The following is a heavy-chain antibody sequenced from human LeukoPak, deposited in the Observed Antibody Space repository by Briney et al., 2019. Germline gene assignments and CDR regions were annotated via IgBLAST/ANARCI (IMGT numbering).Heavy chain of an antibody. CDR1: GGSISSGDYY. CDR2: IYYSGST. J-gene: IGHJ5*02. D-gene: IGHD3/OR15-3a*01. Sequence: SQTLSLTCTVSGGSISSGDYYWSWIRQPPGKGLEWIGYIYYSGSTYYNPSLKSRVTISVDTSKNQFSLKLSSVTAADTAVYYCARASEMGTGPNWLDPWGQGTLVTVSS. V-gene: IGHV4-30-4*01. CDR3: ARASEMGTGPNWLDP.